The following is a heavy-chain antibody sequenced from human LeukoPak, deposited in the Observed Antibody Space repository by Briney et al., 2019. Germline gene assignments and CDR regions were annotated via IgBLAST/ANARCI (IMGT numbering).Heavy chain of an antibody. CDR2: ISGSGGST. CDR3: AKDLSDDSGGIPQY. D-gene: IGHD3-22*01. J-gene: IGHJ4*02. Sequence: GGSLRLSCAASGFTFSSYAMSWVRQAPGKGLEWVSAISGSGGSTYYADSVKGRFTISRDNSKNTLYLQMNSLRAEGTAVYYCAKDLSDDSGGIPQYWGQGTLVTVSS. CDR1: GFTFSSYA. V-gene: IGHV3-23*01.